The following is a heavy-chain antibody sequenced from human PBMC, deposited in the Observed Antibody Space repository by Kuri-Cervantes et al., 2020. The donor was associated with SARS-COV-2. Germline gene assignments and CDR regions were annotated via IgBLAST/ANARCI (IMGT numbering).Heavy chain of an antibody. V-gene: IGHV3-48*04. CDR1: GFIFNNYA. Sequence: GESLKISCAGSGFIFNNYALNWVRQAPGGGLEWISYISSTRSTIDYADSVRGRFTISRDNAKSSLFLQMNSLRVEDTAVYYCARNSRSSGSESDYWGQGTLVTVSS. J-gene: IGHJ4*02. CDR3: ARNSRSSGSESDY. CDR2: ISSTRSTI. D-gene: IGHD3-10*01.